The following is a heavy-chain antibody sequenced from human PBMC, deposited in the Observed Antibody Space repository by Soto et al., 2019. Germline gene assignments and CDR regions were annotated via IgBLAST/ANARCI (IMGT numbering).Heavy chain of an antibody. D-gene: IGHD3-16*01. J-gene: IGHJ6*02. CDR3: ARGPRLGLFVWLNGMDV. V-gene: IGHV3-74*01. Sequence: EVQLVESGGGLVQPGGSLRLSCAASGFTFSSYWMHWVRQAPGKGLVWVSRINSDGSSTSYADSVKGRFTISRDNAKNTLYLQMNSLRAEDTAVYYCARGPRLGLFVWLNGMDVWGQGTTVTVSS. CDR2: INSDGSST. CDR1: GFTFSSYW.